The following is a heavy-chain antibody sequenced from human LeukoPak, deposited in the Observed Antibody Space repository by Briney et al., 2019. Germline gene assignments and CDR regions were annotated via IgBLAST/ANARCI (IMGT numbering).Heavy chain of an antibody. CDR3: ARHKPYDSSGYYNGDIDY. V-gene: IGHV4-59*01. CDR2: IYHTGNS. D-gene: IGHD3-22*01. J-gene: IGHJ4*02. CDR1: GGSISSYY. Sequence: SETLSLTCTVSGGSISSYYWSWIRQPPGKGLEWIGYIYHTGNSNYNPSLRSRVTVSVDTSKNQFSLEWTSVTAADTAVYYCARHKPYDSSGYYNGDIDYWGQGTLVTVSS.